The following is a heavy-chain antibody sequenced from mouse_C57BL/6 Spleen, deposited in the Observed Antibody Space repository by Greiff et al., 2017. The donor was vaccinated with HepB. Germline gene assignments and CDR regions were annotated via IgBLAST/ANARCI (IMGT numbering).Heavy chain of an antibody. D-gene: IGHD2-2*01. J-gene: IGHJ4*01. CDR3: ARGGGYPYYYAMDY. V-gene: IGHV1-64*01. CDR1: GYTFTSYW. CDR2: IHPNSGST. Sequence: VQLQQPGAELVKPGASVKLSCKASGYTFTSYWMHWVKQRPGQGLEWIGMIHPNSGSTNYNEKFKSKATLTVDKSSSTAYMQRSSLTSEDSAVYYCARGGGYPYYYAMDYWGQGTSVTVSS.